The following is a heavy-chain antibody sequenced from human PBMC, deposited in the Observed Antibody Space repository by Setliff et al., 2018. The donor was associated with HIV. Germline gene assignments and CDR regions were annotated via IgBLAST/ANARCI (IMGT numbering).Heavy chain of an antibody. CDR1: GGSFSAYY. V-gene: IGHV4-34*01. CDR2: LSSKGNA. J-gene: IGHJ4*02. D-gene: IGHD2-15*01. CDR3: AGQDLAEVKWYYMDY. Sequence: LSLTCAVYGGSFSAYYWGWIRQPPGKGLEWIGALSSKGNAYYNPSLKSRVTISIDSSKNLFSLKVNSLTAADTAVYYCAGQDLAEVKWYYMDYWGRGILVTVSS.